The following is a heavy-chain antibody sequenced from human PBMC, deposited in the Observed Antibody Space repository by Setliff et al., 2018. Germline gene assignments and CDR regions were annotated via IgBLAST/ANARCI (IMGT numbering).Heavy chain of an antibody. V-gene: IGHV1-69*13. D-gene: IGHD4-17*01. CDR2: IIPIFGTT. CDR1: GGTFSTYA. Sequence: ASVKVSCKASGGTFSTYAISWVRQAPGQGLEWMGGIIPIFGTTNYAQKFQGRVTITADESTSTAYMELSSLRSEDTAVYYCARDFLGIHIDHGNALDDYWGQGTLVTVSS. J-gene: IGHJ4*02. CDR3: ARDFLGIHIDHGNALDDY.